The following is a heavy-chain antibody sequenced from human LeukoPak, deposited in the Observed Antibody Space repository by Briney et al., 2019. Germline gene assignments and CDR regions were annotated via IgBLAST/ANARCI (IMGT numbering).Heavy chain of an antibody. V-gene: IGHV4-4*08. D-gene: IGHD3-22*01. Sequence: SETLSLTCTVSGGSISSYYWSWIRQPPGKGLEWIGYIYSSGSTDYNPSLKSRVTISVHTSKNQFSLNLTSVTAADTAVYYCARDSSGSYYYFSGLDVWGQGTTVTVS. CDR3: ARDSSGSYYYFSGLDV. CDR2: IYSSGST. J-gene: IGHJ6*02. CDR1: GGSISSYY.